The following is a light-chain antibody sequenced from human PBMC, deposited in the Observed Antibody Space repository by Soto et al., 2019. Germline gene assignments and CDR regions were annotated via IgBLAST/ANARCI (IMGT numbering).Light chain of an antibody. V-gene: IGKV3-20*01. CDR1: QSISNSY. Sequence: EIVLTQSPGTLSLSPGERDTPSCRASQSISNSYLAWYQQKPGQAPRLLIYGASSRATGIPDRFSGSGSGTEFTLTISSLQSEDSAIYYCQQYSCLPFTFGPGTKVAIE. CDR3: QQYSCLPFT. J-gene: IGKJ3*01. CDR2: GAS.